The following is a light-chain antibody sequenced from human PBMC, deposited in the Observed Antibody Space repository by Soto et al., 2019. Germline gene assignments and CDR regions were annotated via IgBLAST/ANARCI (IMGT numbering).Light chain of an antibody. CDR3: SSYTSSSTRVV. V-gene: IGLV2-14*01. CDR2: DVS. J-gene: IGLJ2*01. Sequence: QSALTQPASVSGSPGQSITISCTGTSSDVGGYNYVSWYQQHPGKAPKLMIYDVSNRPSGVSNRFSGSKSGNTASLTISGLQAEDEADEYCSSYTSSSTRVVFGGGTKLTVL. CDR1: SSDVGGYNY.